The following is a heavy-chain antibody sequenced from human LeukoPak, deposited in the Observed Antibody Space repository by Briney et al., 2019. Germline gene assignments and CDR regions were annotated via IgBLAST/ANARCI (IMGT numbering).Heavy chain of an antibody. CDR2: ISAYNGNT. CDR3: ARDGDYTDYYYGMDV. Sequence: ASVKVSCKASGYTFTSYGISWVRQAPGQGLEWMGWISAYNGNTTYAQKLQGRVTMTTDTSTSTAYMELRSLRSDDTAVYYCARDGDYTDYYYGMDVWGQGTTVTVSS. CDR1: GYTFTSYG. V-gene: IGHV1-18*01. J-gene: IGHJ6*02. D-gene: IGHD4-17*01.